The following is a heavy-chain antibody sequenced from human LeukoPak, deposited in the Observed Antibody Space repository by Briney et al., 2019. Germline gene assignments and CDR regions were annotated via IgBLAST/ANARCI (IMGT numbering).Heavy chain of an antibody. CDR2: ISYDGSNK. J-gene: IGHJ4*02. CDR1: GFTFSSYA. V-gene: IGHV3-30-3*01. CDR3: AKGRPALLPDY. D-gene: IGHD2-15*01. Sequence: GGSLRLSCAASGFTFSSYAMHWVRQAPGKGLEWVAVISYDGSNKYYADSVKGRFTISRDNSKNTLYLQMNSLRAEDTAVYYCAKGRPALLPDYWGQGTLVTVSS.